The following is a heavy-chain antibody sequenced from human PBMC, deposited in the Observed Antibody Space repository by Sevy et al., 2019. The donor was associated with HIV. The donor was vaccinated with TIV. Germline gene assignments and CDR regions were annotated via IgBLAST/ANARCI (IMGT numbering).Heavy chain of an antibody. CDR2: IRRNSHEPYGGTT. V-gene: IGHV3-49*03. CDR1: GFTFGDYA. J-gene: IGHJ4*02. D-gene: IGHD5-12*01. CDR3: TRALATADTPEYYFDY. Sequence: GGSLRLSCTSSGFTFGDYAMSWFRQAPGMGLEWVAFIRRNSHEPYGGTTEYAASVKGRFTISRDDSKRIAYLQMNSLKTDDTAVYYCTRALATADTPEYYFDYWGQRILVTVSS.